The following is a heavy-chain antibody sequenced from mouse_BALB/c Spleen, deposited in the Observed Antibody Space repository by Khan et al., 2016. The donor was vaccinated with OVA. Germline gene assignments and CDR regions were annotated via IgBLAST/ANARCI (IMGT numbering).Heavy chain of an antibody. CDR2: ISDLAYTF. Sequence: EVELVESGGGLVQPGGSRKLSCAASGFTFSDYGMAWVRQAPGKGPEWVAFISDLAYTFSYADTVTGRFTLSRENAKNTLYLEMSSLRSGDTAMYYCARGGGTAPFAYWGQGTLVTVSA. CDR1: GFTFSDYG. D-gene: IGHD1-2*01. V-gene: IGHV5-15*02. J-gene: IGHJ3*01. CDR3: ARGGGTAPFAY.